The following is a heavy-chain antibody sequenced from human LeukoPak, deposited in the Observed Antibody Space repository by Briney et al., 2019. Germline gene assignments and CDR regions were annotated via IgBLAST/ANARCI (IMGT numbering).Heavy chain of an antibody. CDR3: ARVFGRQLPDY. CDR2: INPNSGGT. V-gene: IGHV1-2*02. D-gene: IGHD1-26*01. Sequence: ASVKVSCKASGYSFTSHYMHWVRQAPGQGLEWMGWINPNSGGTEYAQKFQGRVTMTRDTSITTAYMDLSRLRSDDTTVYYCARVFGRQLPDYWGQGTLVTVSS. J-gene: IGHJ4*02. CDR1: GYSFTSHY.